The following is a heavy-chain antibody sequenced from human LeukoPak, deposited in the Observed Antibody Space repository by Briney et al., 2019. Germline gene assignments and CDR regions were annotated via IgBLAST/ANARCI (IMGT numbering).Heavy chain of an antibody. CDR1: GFNFSIYS. CDR3: AREQIAARAPLNY. V-gene: IGHV3-21*01. CDR2: ISSSSSYI. Sequence: GGSLRLSCAASGFNFSIYSMNWVRQAPGKGLEWVSSISSSSSYIYYADSVKGRFTISRDNAKNSLYLQMNSLRAEDTAVYYCAREQIAARAPLNYWGQGTLVTVSS. D-gene: IGHD6-6*01. J-gene: IGHJ4*02.